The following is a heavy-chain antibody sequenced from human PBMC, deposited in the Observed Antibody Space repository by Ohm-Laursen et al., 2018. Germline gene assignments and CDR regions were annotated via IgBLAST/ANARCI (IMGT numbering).Heavy chain of an antibody. D-gene: IGHD6-6*01. Sequence: SLRLSCAASGFTFSSYWIHWVRQAPGKGLVWVSRINSDGSSTSYVDSVKGRFTISRDNAKNSLYLQMNSLKTEDTAVYYCTTDPVIAARPYLYWGQGTLVTVSS. V-gene: IGHV3-74*01. CDR1: GFTFSSYW. CDR3: TTDPVIAARPYLY. J-gene: IGHJ4*02. CDR2: INSDGSST.